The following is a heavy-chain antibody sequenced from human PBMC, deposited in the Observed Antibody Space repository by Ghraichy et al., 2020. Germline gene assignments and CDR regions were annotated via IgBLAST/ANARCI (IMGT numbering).Heavy chain of an antibody. CDR2: ISGSGGST. Sequence: GGSLRLSCAASGFTFSSYAMSWVRQAPGKGLEWVSAISGSGGSTYYADSVKGRFTISRDNSKNTLYLQMNSLRAEDTAVYYCAKDGTSYSSGWYHFDYWGQEPWSPSPQ. J-gene: IGHJ4*01. CDR3: AKDGTSYSSGWYHFDY. D-gene: IGHD6-19*01. V-gene: IGHV3-23*01. CDR1: GFTFSSYA.